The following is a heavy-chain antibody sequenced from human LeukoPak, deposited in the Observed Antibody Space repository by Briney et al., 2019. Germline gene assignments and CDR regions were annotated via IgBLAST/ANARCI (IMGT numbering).Heavy chain of an antibody. CDR1: GFAFNSYT. CDR2: ITSSGSYI. J-gene: IGHJ6*03. D-gene: IGHD1-1*01. Sequence: KAGGSLRLSCAASGFAFNSYTIKWVRQAPGKGLEWVSSITSSGSYIYNADSVKGRFTISRDNAKNSLYLQMSSLRAEDTAVYYRARVAQGASTENYYYYYMDVWGKGTTVTASS. CDR3: ARVAQGASTENYYYYYMDV. V-gene: IGHV3-21*01.